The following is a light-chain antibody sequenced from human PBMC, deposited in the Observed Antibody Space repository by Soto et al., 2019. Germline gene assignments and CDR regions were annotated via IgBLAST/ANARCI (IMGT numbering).Light chain of an antibody. CDR2: AAS. CDR1: QSISNY. CDR3: QQSYTTLRLT. J-gene: IGKJ2*01. V-gene: IGKV1-39*01. Sequence: DIQMTQSPSSLSASVGDRVTISCRASQSISNYLNWYQLKPGKAPKLLIYAASSLQSGVPSRFSGRGSGTDFTLTISSLQPEDFATYYCQQSYTTLRLTFGQGTKLEIK.